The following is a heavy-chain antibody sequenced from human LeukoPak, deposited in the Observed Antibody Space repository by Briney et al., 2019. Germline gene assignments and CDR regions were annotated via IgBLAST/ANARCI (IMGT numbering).Heavy chain of an antibody. Sequence: GGSLRLSCAACGFTFSKYATSWVRQAPGKGLEWISTVNDRGTGTYYADSVKGRFTISRDNSKNTLSLQMISLRAEDTALYYCAKGLKTAVGPYMGYHYYMDVWGKGITVTVSS. CDR1: GFTFSKYA. D-gene: IGHD5-18*01. V-gene: IGHV3-23*01. CDR2: VNDRGTGT. J-gene: IGHJ6*03. CDR3: AKGLKTAVGPYMGYHYYMDV.